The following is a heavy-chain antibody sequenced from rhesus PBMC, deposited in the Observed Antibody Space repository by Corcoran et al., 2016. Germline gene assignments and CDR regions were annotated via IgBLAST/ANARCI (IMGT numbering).Heavy chain of an antibody. CDR3: ARVGAPIYFDS. Sequence: QLQLQESGPGLVKPSETLSLTCAVSGYSLSSGCGWGWLLQPPGKGLAWIGYISYSGSTSYNPALKSRVTISRDTSKNQFSLKLSSVPAADTAVYYCARVGAPIYFDSWGQGVLVTVSS. CDR2: ISYSGST. CDR1: GYSLSSGCG. D-gene: IGHD1-44*02. V-gene: IGHV4-122*02. J-gene: IGHJ4*01.